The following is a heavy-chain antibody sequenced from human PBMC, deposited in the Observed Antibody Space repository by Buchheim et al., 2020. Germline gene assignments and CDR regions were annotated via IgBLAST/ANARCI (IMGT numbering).Heavy chain of an antibody. D-gene: IGHD6-13*01. V-gene: IGHV3-11*04. J-gene: IGHJ5*02. Sequence: QVQLVESGGGLVKPGGSLRLSCAASGFTFSDYYMSWIRQAPGKGLQWISYSTTSGTTVDYADSVKGRFTVSRDNTKNSLYLQMNNLRAEDTAVYYCARGRSSSWFNWFDPWGQGTL. CDR1: GFTFSDYY. CDR2: STTSGTTV. CDR3: ARGRSSSWFNWFDP.